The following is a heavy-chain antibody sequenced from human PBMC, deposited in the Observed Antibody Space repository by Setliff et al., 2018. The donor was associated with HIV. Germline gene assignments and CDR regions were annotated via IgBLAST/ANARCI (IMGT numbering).Heavy chain of an antibody. CDR1: GGSISSSSYY. CDR3: ARKGAGYNTYYFDY. CDR2: IYYSGST. D-gene: IGHD3-9*01. J-gene: IGHJ4*02. V-gene: IGHV4-39*01. Sequence: SETLSLTCTVSGGSISSSSYYWGWIRQPPGKGLEWIGSIYYSGSTYYNPSLKSRVTISVDTSKNQFSLKLSSVTAADTAVYYCARKGAGYNTYYFDYWGQGALVTVSS.